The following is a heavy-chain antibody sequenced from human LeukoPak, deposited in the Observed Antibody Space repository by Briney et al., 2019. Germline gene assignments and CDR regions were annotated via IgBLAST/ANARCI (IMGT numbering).Heavy chain of an antibody. CDR3: AKVLGGTGYFDY. J-gene: IGHJ4*02. V-gene: IGHV3-33*06. D-gene: IGHD3-16*01. CDR2: IWNDGSSK. CDR1: GFTFRTYG. Sequence: GGSLRLSCAASGFTFRTYGMHWVRQAPGKGLEWVAAIWNDGSSKHYGDSVKGRFTISRDNSKNTVYLQMNSLRVEDTAVYYCAKVLGGTGYFDYWGRGTLVTVSS.